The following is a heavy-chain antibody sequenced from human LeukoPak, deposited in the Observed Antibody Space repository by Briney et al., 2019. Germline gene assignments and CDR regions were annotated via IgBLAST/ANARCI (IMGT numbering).Heavy chain of an antibody. CDR2: IYPGDSDT. Sequence: TGESLQIPCKGSGYSFTSYWIGWVRQMPGKGLEWIGIIYPGDSDTRYSPSFQGQVTISADKSISTAYLQWSSLKASDTAMYYCARQETSYAFDIWGQGTMVTVSS. CDR1: GYSFTSYW. J-gene: IGHJ3*02. V-gene: IGHV5-51*01. CDR3: ARQETSYAFDI.